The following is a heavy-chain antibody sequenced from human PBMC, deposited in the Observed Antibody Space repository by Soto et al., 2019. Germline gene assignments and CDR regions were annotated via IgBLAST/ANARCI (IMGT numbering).Heavy chain of an antibody. D-gene: IGHD3-10*01. CDR2: IYYSGSI. J-gene: IGHJ4*02. V-gene: IGHV4-59*01. Sequence: HVQLQESGPGLVKPSETLSLPCTVSGGSISSYYWSWIRQPPGKGLEWIGYIYYSGSINYNPSLKSRVSISVDTSKNQFSLKLSSVTAADTAVYYCARVKDWGVIFWGQGTLVTVSS. CDR3: ARVKDWGVIF. CDR1: GGSISSYY.